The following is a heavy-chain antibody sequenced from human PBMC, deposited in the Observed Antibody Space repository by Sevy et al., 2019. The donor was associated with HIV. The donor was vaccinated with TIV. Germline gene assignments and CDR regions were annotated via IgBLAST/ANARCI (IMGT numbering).Heavy chain of an antibody. V-gene: IGHV3-33*01. CDR1: GFTFSNYG. CDR2: IWNDGSNK. CDR3: ARGGDFDGRSAKRDFDF. J-gene: IGHJ4*02. Sequence: GGSLRLSCAASGFTFSNYGMHWVRQAPGKGLEWVAVIWNDGSNKYYADSVKGRFTISRDNSKNTLYLQMNSLIVEDTAVYFCARGGDFDGRSAKRDFDFWGQGTLVTVSS. D-gene: IGHD2-21*02.